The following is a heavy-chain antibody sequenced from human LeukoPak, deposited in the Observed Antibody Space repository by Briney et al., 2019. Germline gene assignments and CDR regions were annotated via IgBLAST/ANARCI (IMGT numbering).Heavy chain of an antibody. CDR3: AREYYDILTGYQRFDY. D-gene: IGHD3-9*01. CDR2: IYTSGST. Sequence: SETLSLTCTVSGGSISSYYWSWIRQPAGKGLEWIGRIYTSGSTNYNPSLKSRVTMSVDTSKNQFSLKLSSVTAADTAVYYCAREYYDILTGYQRFDYWGQGTLVTVSS. V-gene: IGHV4-4*07. J-gene: IGHJ4*02. CDR1: GGSISSYY.